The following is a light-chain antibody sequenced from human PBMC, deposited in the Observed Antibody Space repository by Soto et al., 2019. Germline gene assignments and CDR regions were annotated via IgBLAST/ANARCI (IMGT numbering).Light chain of an antibody. V-gene: IGLV2-8*01. CDR3: SSFTSSSTVV. J-gene: IGLJ2*01. CDR1: SSDIGAYIY. CDR2: EVS. Sequence: LTQPPSASGSPGQSVTISCTGTSSDIGAYIYVSWYQQHPGKAPKLMISEVSRRPSGVPERFSGSKSGNTASLTVSGLQADDEAHYYCSSFTSSSTVVFGGGTKLTVL.